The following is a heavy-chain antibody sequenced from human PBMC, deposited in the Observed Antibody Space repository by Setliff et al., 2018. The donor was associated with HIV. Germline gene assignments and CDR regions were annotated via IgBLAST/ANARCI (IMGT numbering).Heavy chain of an antibody. CDR2: ISDGSST. Sequence: PGGSLRLSCAASGFTFSNYAMSWVRQAPGKGLEWVSGISDGSSTTYADSVKGRFTISRDNAKNTLYLQMNSLRAEDTAVYYCARGGSNSWSPFDYWGQGTLVTVSS. V-gene: IGHV3-74*01. CDR3: ARGGSNSWSPFDY. CDR1: GFTFSNYA. J-gene: IGHJ4*02. D-gene: IGHD6-13*01.